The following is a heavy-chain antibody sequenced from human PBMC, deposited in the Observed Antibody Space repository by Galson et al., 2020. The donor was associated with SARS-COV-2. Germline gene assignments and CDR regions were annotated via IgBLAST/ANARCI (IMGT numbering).Heavy chain of an antibody. J-gene: IGHJ4*02. CDR1: GFTFSSYG. V-gene: IGHV3-33*01. CDR3: ARDSGVTTFDD. Sequence: TGGSLRLSCAASGFTFSSYGMHWVRQAPGKGLEWVAVIWYDGSNKYYADSVKGRFTISRDNSKNTLYLQMNSLRAEDTAVYYCARDSGVTTFDDWGQGTLVTVSS. D-gene: IGHD4-17*01. CDR2: IWYDGSNK.